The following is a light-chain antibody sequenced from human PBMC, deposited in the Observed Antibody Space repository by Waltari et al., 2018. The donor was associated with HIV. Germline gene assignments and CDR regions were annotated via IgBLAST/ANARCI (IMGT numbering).Light chain of an antibody. V-gene: IGLV3-21*02. Sequence: YVLTQPPSVSVVPGQTATVACIGHKIGTKDVNWYRQRPGQAPEVVVHDDNDRPSEIPVRISGSNSGDMATLRIENVESDDEAVYSCQVWDPNDDWVFGGGTKLTVL. CDR2: DDN. J-gene: IGLJ3*02. CDR3: QVWDPNDDWV. CDR1: KIGTKD.